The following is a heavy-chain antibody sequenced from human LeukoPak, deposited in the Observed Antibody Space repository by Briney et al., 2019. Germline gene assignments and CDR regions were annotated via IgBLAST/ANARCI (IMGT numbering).Heavy chain of an antibody. J-gene: IGHJ4*02. V-gene: IGHV4-39*01. Sequence: SETLSLTCTVSGGSISGSSYYWGWLRQPPGKGLEWIGSIYFTGNAYYNPSLKSRVTISADTSKNQFSLILSSVTAADTAVYYCARSLRGAAHHFDYWGQGTLVTVSS. CDR1: GGSISGSSYY. CDR3: ARSLRGAAHHFDY. D-gene: IGHD2-15*01. CDR2: IYFTGNA.